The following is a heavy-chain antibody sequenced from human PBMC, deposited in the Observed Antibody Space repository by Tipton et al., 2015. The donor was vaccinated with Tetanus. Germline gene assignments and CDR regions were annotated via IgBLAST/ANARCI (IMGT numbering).Heavy chain of an antibody. J-gene: IGHJ4*02. CDR2: INHSGST. D-gene: IGHD4-11*01. CDR1: GGSFSGYY. Sequence: LRLSCAVYGGSFSGYYWSWIRQPPGKGLEWIGEINHSGSTNYNPSLESRVTISVDTSKNQFSLKLSSVTAADTAVYYCARDRFLDYSNGYFDYWGQGTLVTVPS. V-gene: IGHV4-34*01. CDR3: ARDRFLDYSNGYFDY.